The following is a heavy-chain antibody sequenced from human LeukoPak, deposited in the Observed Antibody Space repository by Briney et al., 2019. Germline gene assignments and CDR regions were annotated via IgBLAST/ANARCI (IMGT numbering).Heavy chain of an antibody. CDR3: ARVVTIFGVPPPDY. CDR2: ISAYNGNT. J-gene: IGHJ4*02. V-gene: IGHV1-18*01. Sequence: ASVKVSCKASGYTFTSNDISWVRQAPGQGLEWMGWISAYNGNTNYAQKLQGRVTMTTDTSTSTAYMELRSLRSDDTAVNYCARVVTIFGVPPPDYWGQGTLVTVSS. D-gene: IGHD3-3*01. CDR1: GYTFTSND.